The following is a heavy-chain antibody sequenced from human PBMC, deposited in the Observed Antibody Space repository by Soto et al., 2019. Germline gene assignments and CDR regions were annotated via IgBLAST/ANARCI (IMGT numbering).Heavy chain of an antibody. D-gene: IGHD6-19*01. V-gene: IGHV3-64D*06. CDR1: GFTFNTYG. J-gene: IGHJ4*02. CDR3: VKEGYRRSDWHGQFDY. Sequence: PGVSLRRSCSASGFTFNTYGMHWVRQAPGTGLEFVSAISSNGAHKYYADSVEGRFAISRDNSKNTLYLQMCSLRAEDTALYYCVKEGYRRSDWHGQFDYWGQGALVAVSS. CDR2: ISSNGAHK.